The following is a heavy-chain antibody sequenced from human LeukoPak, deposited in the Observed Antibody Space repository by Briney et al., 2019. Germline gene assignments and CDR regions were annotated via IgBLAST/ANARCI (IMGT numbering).Heavy chain of an antibody. Sequence: SVKVSCKASGFTLTSSAMQWVRQARGPRLEWIGWIVVGSGNTNYAQKFQERVTITRDMSTSTAYMELSSLRSEDTAVYYCAGIAAAGNRDFDYWGQGTLVTVSS. J-gene: IGHJ4*02. V-gene: IGHV1-58*02. D-gene: IGHD6-13*01. CDR3: AGIAAAGNRDFDY. CDR2: IVVGSGNT. CDR1: GFTLTSSA.